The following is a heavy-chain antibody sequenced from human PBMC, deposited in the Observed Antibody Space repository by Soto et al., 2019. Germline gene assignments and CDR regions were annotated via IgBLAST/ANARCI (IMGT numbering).Heavy chain of an antibody. CDR3: AKDQAAAGTISRYFQH. J-gene: IGHJ1*01. Sequence: GGSLRLSCAASGFTFSSYAMSWVRQAPGKGLEWVSAISGSGGSTYYADSVKGRFTISRDNSKDTLYLQVNSLRAEDTAVYYCAKDQAAAGTISRYFQHWGQGTLVTVSS. V-gene: IGHV3-23*01. D-gene: IGHD6-13*01. CDR1: GFTFSSYA. CDR2: ISGSGGST.